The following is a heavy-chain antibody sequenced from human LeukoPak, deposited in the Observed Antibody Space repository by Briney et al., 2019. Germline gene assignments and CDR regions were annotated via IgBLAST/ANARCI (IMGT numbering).Heavy chain of an antibody. CDR2: ISAYNGNT. V-gene: IGHV1-18*01. Sequence: GSVKVSCKGSSYTFTSYGISWVRQAPGQGLEWMGWISAYNGNTNYAQKLQGRVTMTTDTSTSTAYMELRSLRSDDTAVYYCARDRSSSWPWGTDAFDIWGQGTMVTVSS. CDR1: SYTFTSYG. CDR3: ARDRSSSWPWGTDAFDI. J-gene: IGHJ3*02. D-gene: IGHD6-13*01.